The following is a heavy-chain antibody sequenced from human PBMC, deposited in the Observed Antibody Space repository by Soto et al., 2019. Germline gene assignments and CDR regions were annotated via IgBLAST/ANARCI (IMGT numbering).Heavy chain of an antibody. V-gene: IGHV4-4*07. CDR2: MHTSGST. Sequence: PSETLSLTCIVSGVSISTYHWSWIRQPAGKGLEWIGRMHTSGSTNYNPSLKSRVSMSVDTSKNQFSLKVSSVTAADTAVYYCARVKAVVVTAHNDIYYYGMDVWGQGTTVTVSS. CDR3: ARVKAVVVTAHNDIYYYGMDV. CDR1: GVSISTYH. J-gene: IGHJ6*02. D-gene: IGHD2-21*02.